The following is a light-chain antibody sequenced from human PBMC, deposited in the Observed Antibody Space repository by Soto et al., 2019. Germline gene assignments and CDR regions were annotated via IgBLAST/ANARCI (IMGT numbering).Light chain of an antibody. J-gene: IGKJ1*01. Sequence: DIQMTQSPSTLSASVGDRVTITCRASQSISSWLAWYQQKPGKAPKVLIYKASSLDSGVPSRFSGSGSGTEFTLTISNLQPDDFATYHCQQYNSSSPWTFGQGTKVEIK. V-gene: IGKV1-5*03. CDR1: QSISSW. CDR3: QQYNSSSPWT. CDR2: KAS.